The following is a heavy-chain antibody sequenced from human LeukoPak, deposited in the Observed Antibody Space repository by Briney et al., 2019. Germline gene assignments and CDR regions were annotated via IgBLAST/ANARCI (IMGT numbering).Heavy chain of an antibody. D-gene: IGHD3-10*02. Sequence: PSETLSLTCAVYGGSFSGYYWSWIRQPPGKGLEWIGEINHSGSTNYNPSLKSRVTISVDTSKNQFSLKLSSVTAADTAVYYCARQSYVSAFDIWGQGTMVTVSS. V-gene: IGHV4-34*01. CDR1: GGSFSGYY. CDR2: INHSGST. J-gene: IGHJ3*02. CDR3: ARQSYVSAFDI.